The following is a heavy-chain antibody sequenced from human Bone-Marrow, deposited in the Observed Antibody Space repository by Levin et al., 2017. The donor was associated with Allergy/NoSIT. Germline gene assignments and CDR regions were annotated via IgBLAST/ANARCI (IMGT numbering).Heavy chain of an antibody. V-gene: IGHV3-7*01. Sequence: GGSLRLSCAASGFPFSNSWMDWVRQAPGKGPEWVANIKGDGSEKYYVDSVKGRFTTSRDNARNSLYLQMNSLRAEDTAVYYCSRSLDYWGQGTLVTVSS. CDR2: IKGDGSEK. J-gene: IGHJ4*02. CDR1: GFPFSNSW. CDR3: SRSLDY.